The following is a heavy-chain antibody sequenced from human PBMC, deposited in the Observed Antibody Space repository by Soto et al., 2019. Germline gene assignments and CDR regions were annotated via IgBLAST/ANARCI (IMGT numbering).Heavy chain of an antibody. D-gene: IGHD5-18*01. V-gene: IGHV3-21*01. J-gene: IGHJ6*02. CDR2: ISSSSSYI. CDR3: ARVRTAMAPWYGMDV. CDR1: GFTFSSYS. Sequence: EVQLVESGGGLVKPGGSLRLSCAASGFTFSSYSMNWVRQAPGKGLEWVSSISSSSSYIYYADSVKGRFTISRDNAKNSLYLQMNSLRAEDTAVYYCARVRTAMAPWYGMDVWGQGTTVTVSS.